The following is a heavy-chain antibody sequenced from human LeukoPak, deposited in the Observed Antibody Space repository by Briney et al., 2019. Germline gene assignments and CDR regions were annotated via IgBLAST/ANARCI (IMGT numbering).Heavy chain of an antibody. J-gene: IGHJ3*02. V-gene: IGHV4-59*01. CDR2: IYYSGST. CDR3: ARDRCSSTSCRSAAFDI. D-gene: IGHD2-2*01. Sequence: SETLSLTCTVSGGSISSYYWSWIRQPPGKGLERIGYIYYSGSTNYNPSLKSRVTISVDTSKNQFSLKLSSVTAADTAVYYCARDRCSSTSCRSAAFDIWGQGTMVTVSS. CDR1: GGSISSYY.